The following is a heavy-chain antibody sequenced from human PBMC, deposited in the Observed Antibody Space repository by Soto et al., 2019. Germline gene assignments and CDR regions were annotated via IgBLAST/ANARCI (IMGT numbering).Heavy chain of an antibody. D-gene: IGHD2-15*01. CDR3: ARGGEFYSALSWFDP. J-gene: IGHJ5*02. V-gene: IGHV3-23*01. Sequence: GGSVRLSCAASGFFFSDYAMNWVRQAPGKGLEWVSTISRSGDNIYYADSVRGRFIISRDNPHNTLYLQLNSLRPDDTAVYYCARGGEFYSALSWFDPWGAGTPVTVSS. CDR1: GFFFSDYA. CDR2: ISRSGDNI.